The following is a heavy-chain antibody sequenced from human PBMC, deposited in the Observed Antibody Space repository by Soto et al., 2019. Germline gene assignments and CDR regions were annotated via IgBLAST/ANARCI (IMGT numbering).Heavy chain of an antibody. CDR1: GFTFSSYS. CDR2: ISSSSSSYI. D-gene: IGHD6-19*01. CDR3: ARDRSNEQWLVRIYYYYGMDV. J-gene: IGHJ6*02. Sequence: PGGSLRLSCAASGFTFSSYSMNWVRQAPGKGLEWVSSISSSSSSYIYYADSVKGRFTISRDNAKNSLYLQMNSLRAEDTAVYYCARDRSNEQWLVRIYYYYGMDVWGQGTTVTVSS. V-gene: IGHV3-21*01.